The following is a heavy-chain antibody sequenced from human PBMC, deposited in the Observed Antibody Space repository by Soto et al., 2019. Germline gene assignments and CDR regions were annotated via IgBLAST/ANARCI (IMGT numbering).Heavy chain of an antibody. CDR3: ALVPAAENYYYYGMDV. CDR1: GYSFSSYL. Sequence: GESLNISCKGSGYSFSSYLSGWVRQMPGKGLEWMGIIYPGDSDTRYSPSFQGQVTISADKSISTAYLQWSSLKASDTAMYYCALVPAAENYYYYGMDVWGQGTTVTVSS. CDR2: IYPGDSDT. D-gene: IGHD2-2*01. V-gene: IGHV5-51*01. J-gene: IGHJ6*02.